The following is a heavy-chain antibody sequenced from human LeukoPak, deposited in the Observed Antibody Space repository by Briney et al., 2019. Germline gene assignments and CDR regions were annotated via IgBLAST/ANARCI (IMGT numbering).Heavy chain of an antibody. CDR2: IKSKINDGTA. Sequence: AGTLTLSCAASGFTFSNAWMSWVRQAPGKGLEWVGRIKSKINDGTADYAAPVKGRFTISRDDLKNTLYLQMTSLKTEDTAVYYCTTVTDGGSDFWGQGTLVTVSS. CDR3: TTVTDGGSDF. V-gene: IGHV3-15*01. J-gene: IGHJ4*02. D-gene: IGHD2-8*01. CDR1: GFTFSNAW.